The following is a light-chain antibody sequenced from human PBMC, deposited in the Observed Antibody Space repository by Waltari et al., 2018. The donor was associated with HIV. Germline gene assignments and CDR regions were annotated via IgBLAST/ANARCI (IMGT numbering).Light chain of an antibody. Sequence: DVQMTQSPSTLSASVGDRVAITCLASQIINNWLAWYQQRQGRPPKLLIYKTCNLESGVTVRFIGSGSGAEVTLTSDGLQPDDFATYGCQQYNSHSYTFGQGTRLDI. V-gene: IGKV1-5*03. CDR2: KTC. J-gene: IGKJ2*01. CDR1: QIINNW. CDR3: QQYNSHSYT.